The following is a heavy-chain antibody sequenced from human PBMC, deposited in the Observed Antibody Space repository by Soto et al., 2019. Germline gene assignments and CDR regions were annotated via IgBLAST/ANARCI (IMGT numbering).Heavy chain of an antibody. CDR3: AKSGGGRAAAGRNYYYYYMDV. Sequence: PGGSLRLSCAASGFTFDDYAMHWVRQAPGKGLEWVSGISWNSGSIGYADSVKGRFTISRDNAKNSLYLQMNSLRAEDTALYYCAKSGGGRAAAGRNYYYYYMDVWGKGTTVTVSS. CDR1: GFTFDDYA. CDR2: ISWNSGSI. V-gene: IGHV3-9*01. D-gene: IGHD6-13*01. J-gene: IGHJ6*03.